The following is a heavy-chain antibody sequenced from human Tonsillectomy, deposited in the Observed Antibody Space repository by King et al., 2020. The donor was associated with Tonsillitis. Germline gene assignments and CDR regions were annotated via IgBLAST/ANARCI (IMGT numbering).Heavy chain of an antibody. V-gene: IGHV5-51*01. CDR3: ARHWKFGNFPFAP. D-gene: IGHD1-1*01. Sequence: DAQLVQSGAEVKKPGESLKISCRGSGFGFSSHLIAWVRHMPGKGLEWMGMIDPEDSDTRYSPSFQGQVTISADKSISTAYLQWSSLKTSDTAIYYCARHWKFGNFPFAPWGQGTLVTVSS. J-gene: IGHJ5*02. CDR2: IDPEDSDT. CDR1: GFGFSSHL.